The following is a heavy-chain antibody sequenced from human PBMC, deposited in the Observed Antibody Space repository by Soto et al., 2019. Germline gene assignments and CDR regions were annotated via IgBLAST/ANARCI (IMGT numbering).Heavy chain of an antibody. D-gene: IGHD2-15*01. CDR1: GFTFSSYG. Sequence: GGSLRLSCAASGFTFSSYGMHWVRQAPGKGLEWVAVIWYDGSNKYYADSVKGRFTISRDNSKNTLYLQMNSLRAEDTAVYYCARERPAYCSGGSCYSETPHYDYWGQGTLVTVSS. V-gene: IGHV3-33*01. J-gene: IGHJ4*02. CDR3: ARERPAYCSGGSCYSETPHYDY. CDR2: IWYDGSNK.